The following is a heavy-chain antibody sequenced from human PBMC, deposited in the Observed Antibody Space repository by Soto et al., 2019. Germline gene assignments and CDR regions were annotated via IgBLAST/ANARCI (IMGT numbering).Heavy chain of an antibody. Sequence: SGGSLRLSCAASGFTFSSYGMHWVRQAPGKGLEWVAVISYDGSNKYYADSVKGRFTISRDNSKNTLYLQMNSLRAEDTAVYYCAKDFAGTAPTYYFDYWGQGTLVTV. CDR3: AKDFAGTAPTYYFDY. CDR1: GFTFSSYG. V-gene: IGHV3-30*18. J-gene: IGHJ4*02. CDR2: ISYDGSNK. D-gene: IGHD6-13*01.